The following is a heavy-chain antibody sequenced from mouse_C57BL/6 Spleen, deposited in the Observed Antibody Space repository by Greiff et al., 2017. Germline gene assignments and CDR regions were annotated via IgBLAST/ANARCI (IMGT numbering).Heavy chain of an antibody. V-gene: IGHV10-1*01. J-gene: IGHJ1*03. CDR3: VTYGSSYRDWYFDV. CDR2: IRSKSNNYAT. CDR1: GFSFNTYA. Sequence: EVMLVESGGGLVQPKGSLKLSCAASGFSFNTYAMNWVRQAPGKGLEWVARIRSKSNNYATYYADSVKDRFTISRDDSESMLYLQMNNLKTEDTAMYYCVTYGSSYRDWYFDVWGTGTTVTVSS. D-gene: IGHD1-1*01.